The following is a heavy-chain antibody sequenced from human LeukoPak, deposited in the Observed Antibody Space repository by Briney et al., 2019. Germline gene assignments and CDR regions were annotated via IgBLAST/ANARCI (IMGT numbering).Heavy chain of an antibody. CDR3: ARALITIFGRDLWFDP. CDR2: IYHSGST. V-gene: IGHV4-30-2*01. Sequence: SETLSLTCAVSGGSISSGGYSWSWIRQPPGKGLEWTGYIYHSGSTYYNPSLKSRVTISVDRSKNQFSLKLSSVTAADTAVYYCARALITIFGRDLWFDPWGQGTLVTVSS. J-gene: IGHJ5*02. D-gene: IGHD3-3*01. CDR1: GGSISSGGYS.